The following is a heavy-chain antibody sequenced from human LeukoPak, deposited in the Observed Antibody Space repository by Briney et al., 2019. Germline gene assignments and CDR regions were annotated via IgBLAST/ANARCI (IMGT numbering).Heavy chain of an antibody. CDR1: GGSISSSSYY. CDR3: ASYERDYYDSSGYAPTLDY. V-gene: IGHV4-39*07. D-gene: IGHD3-22*01. Sequence: SETLSLTCTVSGGSISSSSYYWGWIRQPPGKGLEWIGSIYYSGSTYYNPSLKSRVTISVDTSKNQFSLKLSSVTAADTAVYYCASYERDYYDSSGYAPTLDYWGQGTLVTVSS. J-gene: IGHJ4*02. CDR2: IYYSGST.